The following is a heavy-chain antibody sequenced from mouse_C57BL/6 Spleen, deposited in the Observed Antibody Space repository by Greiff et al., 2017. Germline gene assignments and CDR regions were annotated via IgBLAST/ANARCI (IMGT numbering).Heavy chain of an antibody. Sequence: VQLQQSGAELARPGASVKLSCKASGYTFTSYGISWVKQRTGQGLEWIGEIYPRSGNTYYNEKFKGKATLTADKSSSTAYMELRSLTSEDSAVYFCARGEDDYPFAYWGQGTLVTVSA. CDR2: IYPRSGNT. CDR1: GYTFTSYG. V-gene: IGHV1-81*01. CDR3: ARGEDDYPFAY. J-gene: IGHJ3*01. D-gene: IGHD2-4*01.